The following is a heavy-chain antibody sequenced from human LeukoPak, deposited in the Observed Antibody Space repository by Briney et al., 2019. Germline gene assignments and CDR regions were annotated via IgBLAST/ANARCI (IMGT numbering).Heavy chain of an antibody. CDR2: TTSSGGTI. V-gene: IGHV3-48*01. D-gene: IGHD3-22*01. CDR1: GFTFSSYS. CDR3: AKVGAYGSGYDSSGYYLSHDAFDI. J-gene: IGHJ3*02. Sequence: PGGSLRLSCAAFGFTFSSYSMNWVRQAPGKGLEWLSYTTSSGGTIYYADSVKGRFTISRDNAKNSLYLQMNSLRAEDTAVYYCAKVGAYGSGYDSSGYYLSHDAFDIWGQGTMVTVSS.